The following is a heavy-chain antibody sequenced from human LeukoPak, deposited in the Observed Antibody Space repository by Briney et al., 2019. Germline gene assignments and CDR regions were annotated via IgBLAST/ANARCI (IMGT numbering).Heavy chain of an antibody. Sequence: SETLSLTCFVSGGSISGYYWSWIRQPPGKGLEWIGYIYYGGTTNYNPSLKSRVTMSVDTSRNQFSLNLSSVTAADTAVYCCARGGTTVTPGLLWFDPWGQGTLVTVSS. CDR2: IYYGGTT. V-gene: IGHV4-59*01. CDR3: ARGGTTVTPGLLWFDP. J-gene: IGHJ5*02. D-gene: IGHD4-17*01. CDR1: GGSISGYY.